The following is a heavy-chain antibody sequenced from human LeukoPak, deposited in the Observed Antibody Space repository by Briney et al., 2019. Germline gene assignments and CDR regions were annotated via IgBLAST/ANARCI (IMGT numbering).Heavy chain of an antibody. CDR1: GFTFTNAW. CDR3: TTDLGTYYHGSKRLIPIDY. V-gene: IGHV3-15*01. J-gene: IGHJ4*01. Sequence: GGSLRLSCVDSGFTFTNAWMSWVRQAPGKGLEWIGRIKSKTDGETTNYAEPVRGRFTISRDDSKHAVYLQMNSLKIEDTAVYYCTTDLGTYYHGSKRLIPIDYWGHGTLVTVSS. D-gene: IGHD3-10*01. CDR2: IKSKTDGETT.